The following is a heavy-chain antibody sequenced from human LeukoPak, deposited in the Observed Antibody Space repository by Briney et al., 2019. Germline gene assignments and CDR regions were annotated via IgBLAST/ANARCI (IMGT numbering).Heavy chain of an antibody. Sequence: PSETLSLTCTVSGSSISNDYYWGWIRQPPGEGLEWIGSMLQTGDTYYNTSLKTRVTMSLDISKKQVSLKMSSVTAADTAVYYCARGGKPERDGWFDPWGQGTLVTVSS. CDR2: MLQTGDT. CDR1: GSSISNDYY. V-gene: IGHV4-38-2*02. J-gene: IGHJ5*02. D-gene: IGHD1-14*01. CDR3: ARGGKPERDGWFDP.